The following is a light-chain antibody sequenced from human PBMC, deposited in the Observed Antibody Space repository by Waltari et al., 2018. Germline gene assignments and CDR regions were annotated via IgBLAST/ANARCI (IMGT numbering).Light chain of an antibody. V-gene: IGKV3-20*01. J-gene: IGKJ1*01. CDR3: QKYVNLPAT. CDR1: QSVAKY. CDR2: HAS. Sequence: EIVLTQSPGSLSLSPGERATLSCKPSQSVAKYLARYQQKPGQAPRLLIYHASIRATGIPDRLSGSGCGTDFSLTISRLEPEDFAVYFWQKYVNLPATFGQGTTVEV.